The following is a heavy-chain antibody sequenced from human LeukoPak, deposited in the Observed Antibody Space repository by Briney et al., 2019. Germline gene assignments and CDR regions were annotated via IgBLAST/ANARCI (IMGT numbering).Heavy chain of an antibody. CDR1: GFTFGDYV. D-gene: IGHD3-10*01. CDR2: IRSKAYGGTT. V-gene: IGHV3-49*04. J-gene: IGHJ6*03. Sequence: GGSLRLSCTASGFTFGDYVMSWVRQAPGKGLEWVGFIRSKAYGGTTEYAASVKGRFTISRDDSKSIAYLQMNSLKTEDTAVYYCTRVPGTTRYYYYMDVWGKGTTVTISS. CDR3: TRVPGTTRYYYYMDV.